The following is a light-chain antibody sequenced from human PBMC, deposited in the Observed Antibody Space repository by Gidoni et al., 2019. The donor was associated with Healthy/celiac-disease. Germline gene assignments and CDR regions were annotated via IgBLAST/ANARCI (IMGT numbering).Light chain of an antibody. Sequence: EIVFTQSPATLSLSPGERATLSCRASQSVSSYLAWYQQKPGQAPRLLIYDASNRATGIPARFSGSGSGTDFTLTTSSLEPEDFAVYYCQQRSNWPMCSFGQGTKLEIK. J-gene: IGKJ2*04. V-gene: IGKV3-11*01. CDR2: DAS. CDR1: QSVSSY. CDR3: QQRSNWPMCS.